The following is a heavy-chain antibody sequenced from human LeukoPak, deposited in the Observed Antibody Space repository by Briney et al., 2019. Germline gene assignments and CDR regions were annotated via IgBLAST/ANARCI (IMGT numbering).Heavy chain of an antibody. CDR2: MYSSGKS. V-gene: IGHV4-59*08. CDR3: ARHTAEKYNWFDR. Sequence: PSETLSLTCTVSGGSIHNNYWSWIRQPPGKGLEWIGSMYSSGKSDYSPSLKNRVTMSIDTSKNQFSLKLTSVTAADTAVCFCARHTAEKYNWFDRWGQGTLVTVSS. D-gene: IGHD5-24*01. J-gene: IGHJ5*02. CDR1: GGSIHNNY.